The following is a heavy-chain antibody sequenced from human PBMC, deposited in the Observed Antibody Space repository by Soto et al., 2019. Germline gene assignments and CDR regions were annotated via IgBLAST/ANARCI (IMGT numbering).Heavy chain of an antibody. J-gene: IGHJ4*02. D-gene: IGHD2-15*01. Sequence: QVQLVQSGAEVKKPGASVKVSCKASGYTFTSYGISWVRQAPGQGLEWMGWISAYNGNTNYAQKLQGRVTMTTDTSTSTGYMELRSLRSDDTAVYYCARDRQYCSGGSCFDYWGQGTLVTVSS. CDR1: GYTFTSYG. CDR3: ARDRQYCSGGSCFDY. CDR2: ISAYNGNT. V-gene: IGHV1-18*04.